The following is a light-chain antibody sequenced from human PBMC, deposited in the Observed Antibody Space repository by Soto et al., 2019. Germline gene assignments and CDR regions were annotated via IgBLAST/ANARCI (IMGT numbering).Light chain of an antibody. J-gene: IGLJ1*01. CDR1: NIGGKS. CDR2: YDS. Sequence: SSELTQPPSVSVAPGKTARITCGGNNIGGKSVHWYQQEPGQAPVLVIYYDSDRPSGIPERFSGSNSGNTATLTISRVGAGDEADYYCQVWDSSSDSGVFGTGTKLTVL. V-gene: IGLV3-21*04. CDR3: QVWDSSSDSGV.